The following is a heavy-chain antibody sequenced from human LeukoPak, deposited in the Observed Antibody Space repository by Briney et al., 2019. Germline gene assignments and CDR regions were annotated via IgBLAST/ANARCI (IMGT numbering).Heavy chain of an antibody. CDR1: AFTVSTNE. CDR2: ISAVIT. J-gene: IGHJ3*02. CDR3: ARGARGSGWRVFDI. V-gene: IGHV3-38-3*01. Sequence: GGSLRLSCAASAFTVSTNEMTWVRQAPGKGLECVSSISAVITYYADSRTGRFTISRDNSKKTLHLQMNSLRTEDTAVYYCARGARGSGWRVFDIWGQGTMVTVSS. D-gene: IGHD6-19*01.